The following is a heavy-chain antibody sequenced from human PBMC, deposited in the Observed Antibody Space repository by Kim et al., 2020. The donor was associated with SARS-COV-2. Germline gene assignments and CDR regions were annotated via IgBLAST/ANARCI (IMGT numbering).Heavy chain of an antibody. V-gene: IGHV3-33*06. CDR3: AKSTEYDSSGYYYYFDY. J-gene: IGHJ4*02. Sequence: GGSLRLSCAASGFTFSNFGMHWVRQAPGKGLEWVAVIWYDGSNTYYADSIKGRFTISRDNSKNTLYLQMNSLRVEDTAVYYCAKSTEYDSSGYYYYFDYWGQGNLVTLSS. CDR1: GFTFSNFG. D-gene: IGHD3-22*01. CDR2: IWYDGSNT.